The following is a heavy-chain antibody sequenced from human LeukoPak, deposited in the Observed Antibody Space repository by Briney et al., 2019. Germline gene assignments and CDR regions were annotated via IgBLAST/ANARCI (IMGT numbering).Heavy chain of an antibody. CDR3: AREYYDFWSGYLNYYYYYGMDV. J-gene: IGHJ6*02. CDR1: GFTFSSYG. CDR2: IWYDGSNK. Sequence: PGRSLRLSCAASGFTFSSYGMHWVRQAPGKGLEWVAVIWYDGSNKYYADSVKGRFTISRDNSKNTLYLQMNSLRAEDTAVYYCAREYYDFWSGYLNYYYYYGMDVWGQGTTVTVSS. D-gene: IGHD3-3*01. V-gene: IGHV3-33*01.